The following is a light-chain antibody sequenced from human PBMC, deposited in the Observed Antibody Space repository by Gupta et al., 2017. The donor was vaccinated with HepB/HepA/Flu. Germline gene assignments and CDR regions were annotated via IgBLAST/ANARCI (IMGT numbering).Light chain of an antibody. CDR3: QQRSNWPPT. J-gene: IGKJ3*01. CDR2: DAS. Sequence: EIVLTQSPATQSLSPGERATLSCRASQSVNNYLVWYQQKPGQAPRLLFYDASTRATGIPGRFSGSGSGTDFTLTISSLEPEDFAVYYCQQRSNWPPTFGPGTKVDIK. V-gene: IGKV3-11*01. CDR1: QSVNNY.